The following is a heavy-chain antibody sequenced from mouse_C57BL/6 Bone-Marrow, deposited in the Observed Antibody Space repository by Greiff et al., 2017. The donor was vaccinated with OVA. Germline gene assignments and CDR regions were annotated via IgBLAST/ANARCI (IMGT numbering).Heavy chain of an antibody. D-gene: IGHD4-1*01. J-gene: IGHJ2*01. CDR2: INPSTGGT. V-gene: IGHV1-42*01. CDR1: GYSFTGYY. Sequence: VQLKQSGPELVKPGASVKISCKASGYSFTGYYMNWVKQSPEKSLEWIGEINPSTGGTTYNQKFKAKATLTVDKSSSTAYMQLKSLPSEDSAVYYCARLRTLGLDYWGQGTTLTVSS. CDR3: ARLRTLGLDY.